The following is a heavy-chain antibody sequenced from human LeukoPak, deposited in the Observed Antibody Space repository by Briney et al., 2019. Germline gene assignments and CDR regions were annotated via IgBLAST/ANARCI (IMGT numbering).Heavy chain of an antibody. CDR1: GFTFSDYY. D-gene: IGHD1-7*01. CDR2: ISSSGSTI. CDR3: ARESRSGTTIIEDYFDY. V-gene: IGHV3-11*01. Sequence: GGSLRLSCAASGFTFSDYYMSWIRQAPGKGLEWVSYISSSGSTIYYADSVKGRFTISRDNAKNSLYLQMNSLRAEDTAVYYCARESRSGTTIIEDYFDYWGQGTLVTVSS. J-gene: IGHJ4*02.